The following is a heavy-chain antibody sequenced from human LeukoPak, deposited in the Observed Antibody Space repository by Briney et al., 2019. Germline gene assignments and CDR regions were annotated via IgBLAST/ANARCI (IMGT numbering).Heavy chain of an antibody. J-gene: IGHJ5*02. V-gene: IGHV1-8*01. Sequence: ASVKVSCKASGYTYTTYDINWVRQATGQGLEWMGWMNPNSGNTGYAQKFQGRVTMTRNTSISTAYMELSSLRSEDTAVYYCARGPNKSDGGNSGSAWFDPWGQGTLVTVSS. CDR3: ARGPNKSDGGNSGSAWFDP. CDR1: GYTYTTYD. CDR2: MNPNSGNT. D-gene: IGHD4-23*01.